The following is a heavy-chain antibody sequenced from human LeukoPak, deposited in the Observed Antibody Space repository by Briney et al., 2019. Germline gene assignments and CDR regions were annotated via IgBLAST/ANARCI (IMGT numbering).Heavy chain of an antibody. V-gene: IGHV1-18*01. CDR3: ARDLYYYGSGSYYDVFDV. CDR2: ISAYKGNT. D-gene: IGHD3-10*01. CDR1: GYTFSTYG. Sequence: EASVKVSCKASGYTFSTYGISGVRQAPGQRLECMGWISAYKGNTYYAQKLQGTVTMTTDTSTSTAYMELRSLRSDDTAIYYCARDLYYYGSGSYYDVFDVWGQGAMVTVSS. J-gene: IGHJ3*01.